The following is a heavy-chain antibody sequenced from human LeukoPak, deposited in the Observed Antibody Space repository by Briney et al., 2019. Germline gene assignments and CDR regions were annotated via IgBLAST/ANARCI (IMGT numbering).Heavy chain of an antibody. CDR2: LSWNGDNK. CDR3: AKFENGKNAFDV. D-gene: IGHD1-14*01. CDR1: GFTFDDYA. V-gene: IGHV3-9*01. J-gene: IGHJ3*01. Sequence: GGSLRLSCAANGFTFDDYAMHWVRQAPGKGLEWVSGLSWNGDNKVYADSVKGRFAISRDNAKNSLYLQMNSLRTEDTALYFCAKFENGKNAFDVWGQGTMFTVSS.